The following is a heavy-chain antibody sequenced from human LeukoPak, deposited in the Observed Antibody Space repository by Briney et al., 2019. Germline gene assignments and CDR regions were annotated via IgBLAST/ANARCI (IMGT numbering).Heavy chain of an antibody. CDR3: ARVGGWYRYFFDY. D-gene: IGHD6-19*01. CDR2: ITPSDGST. J-gene: IGHJ4*02. CDR1: GYTFTNYH. Sequence: ASVKVSCKASGYTFTNYHMLWVRQAPGQGLEWMGMITPSDGSTNYAQKFQGRVTMTRDMSTSTVYMELSSLRSEDTAVYYCARVGGWYRYFFDYWGQGTLLTVSS. V-gene: IGHV1-46*01.